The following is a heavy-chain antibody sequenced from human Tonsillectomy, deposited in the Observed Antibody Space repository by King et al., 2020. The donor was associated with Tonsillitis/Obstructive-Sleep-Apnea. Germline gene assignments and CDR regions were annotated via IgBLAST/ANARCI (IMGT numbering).Heavy chain of an antibody. CDR2: IYPGDSDT. Sequence: QLVQSGAEVKKPGESLKISCKGSGYSFTSYWIGWVRQMSGKGLEWMGIIYPGDSDTSYSPSFQGQVTISADKSISTAYLQWRSLKASDTAMYYCARRGDILVVPAESNFDYWGQGTLVTVSS. CDR1: GYSFTSYW. D-gene: IGHD2-2*01. J-gene: IGHJ4*02. CDR3: ARRGDILVVPAESNFDY. V-gene: IGHV5-51*01.